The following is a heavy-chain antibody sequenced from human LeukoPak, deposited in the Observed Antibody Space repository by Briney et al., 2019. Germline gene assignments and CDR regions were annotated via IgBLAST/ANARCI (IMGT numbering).Heavy chain of an antibody. J-gene: IGHJ4*02. CDR1: GYSFTTYW. CDR3: ARRVAASALGNFDY. CDR2: IYPGDSDT. D-gene: IGHD6-13*01. V-gene: IGHV5-51*01. Sequence: GESLKISCKGSGYSFTTYWIGCVRQMPGKDLEWMGIIYPGDSDTKYSPSFQGHVTISADKSITTAYLQWSSLKASDTAMYYCARRVAASALGNFDYWGQGTLFTVSS.